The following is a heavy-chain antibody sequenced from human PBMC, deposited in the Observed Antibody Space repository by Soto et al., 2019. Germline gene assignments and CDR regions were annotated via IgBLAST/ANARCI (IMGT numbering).Heavy chain of an antibody. V-gene: IGHV1-18*01. J-gene: IGHJ6*02. CDR3: ARYHGDYYYYYGMDV. Sequence: QVQLVQSGAEVKKPGASVKVSCEASGYTFTSYGISWVRQAPGQGLEWMGWISAYNGNTNYAQKLQGRVTMTTDTSTSTAYMELRSLRSDDTAVYYCARYHGDYYYYYGMDVWGQGTTVTVSS. D-gene: IGHD4-17*01. CDR1: GYTFTSYG. CDR2: ISAYNGNT.